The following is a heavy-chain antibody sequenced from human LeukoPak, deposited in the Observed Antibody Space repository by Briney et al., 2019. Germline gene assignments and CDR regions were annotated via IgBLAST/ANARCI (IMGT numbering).Heavy chain of an antibody. CDR1: GYSFTSYW. CDR2: IYPGDSDT. V-gene: IGHV5-51*01. D-gene: IGHD3-22*01. CDR3: ARSNLPDYYDSSGYPDY. Sequence: GESLKISCKGSGYSFTSYWIGWVRQMPGKGLEWMGIIYPGDSDTRYSPSFQGQVTISADKSISTAYLQWSSLEASDTAMYYCARSNLPDYYDSSGYPDYWGQGTLVTVSS. J-gene: IGHJ4*02.